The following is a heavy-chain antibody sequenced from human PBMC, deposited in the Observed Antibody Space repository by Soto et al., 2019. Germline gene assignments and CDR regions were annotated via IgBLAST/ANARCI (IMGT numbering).Heavy chain of an antibody. CDR1: GGTFSSHT. CDR3: AITDVGDYWYFDL. Sequence: QDQLVQSGAEVKKPGSSVKVSCKASGGTFSSHTVSWVRQAPGQGLEWMGRIIPAIGTATYAQKFQGRVTITADESATTVYMELNSLRSEDTAVYYCAITDVGDYWYFDLWGRGTLVTGSS. D-gene: IGHD1-20*01. J-gene: IGHJ2*01. V-gene: IGHV1-69*08. CDR2: IIPAIGTA.